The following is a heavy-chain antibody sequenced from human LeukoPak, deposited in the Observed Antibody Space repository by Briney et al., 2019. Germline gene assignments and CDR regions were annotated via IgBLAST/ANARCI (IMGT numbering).Heavy chain of an antibody. CDR1: GFTFSSYS. D-gene: IGHD2-15*01. J-gene: IGHJ4*02. V-gene: IGHV3-21*01. CDR3: ARGAPVIVVVVAATPDY. Sequence: GGSLRLSCAASGFTFSSYSMNWVRQAPGKGLEWVSSISSSSSYIYYADSVKGRFTISRDNAKNSLYLQMNRLRAEDTAVYYCARGAPVIVVVVAATPDYWGQGTLVTVSS. CDR2: ISSSSSYI.